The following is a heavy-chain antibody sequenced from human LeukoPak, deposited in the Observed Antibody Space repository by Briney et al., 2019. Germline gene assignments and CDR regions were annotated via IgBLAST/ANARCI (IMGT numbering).Heavy chain of an antibody. V-gene: IGHV3-53*01. Sequence: PGGSLRLSCAASGFTVSSNYMSWVRQAPGKGLEWVSVIYSGGSTYYADSVKGRFTISRDSSKNTLYLQMNSLRAEDTAVYYCARTSDDYGDYDPFDYWGQGTLVTVSS. CDR3: ARTSDDYGDYDPFDY. CDR1: GFTVSSNY. J-gene: IGHJ4*02. CDR2: IYSGGST. D-gene: IGHD4-17*01.